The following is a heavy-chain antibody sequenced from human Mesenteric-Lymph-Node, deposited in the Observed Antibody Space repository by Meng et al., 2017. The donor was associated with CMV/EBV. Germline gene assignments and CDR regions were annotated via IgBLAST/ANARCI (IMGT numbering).Heavy chain of an antibody. J-gene: IGHJ6*02. CDR3: ARDSRLGYYYYYGMDV. V-gene: IGHV3-48*03. Sequence: GESLKISCAASGFTFSSYEMNWVRQAPGKGLEWVSYISSSGSTIYYADSVKGRFTISRDNAKNSLYLQMNSLRAEDTAVYYCARDSRLGYYYYYGMDVWGQGTTVTVSS. CDR2: ISSSGSTI. CDR1: GFTFSSYE.